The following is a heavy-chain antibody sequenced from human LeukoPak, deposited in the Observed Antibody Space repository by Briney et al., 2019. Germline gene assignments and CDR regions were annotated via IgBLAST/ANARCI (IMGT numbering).Heavy chain of an antibody. CDR3: ASYPRYSSSPPFDY. CDR2: INPNTGDT. Sequence: ASVKVSCKASGYTFTGQVMNWVRQAPGQGLEWMGWINPNTGDTNYAQKFQGRVTITRDTTIRTAYMELSRLTSDDTAVYYCASYPRYSSSPPFDYWGQGTLVTVSS. V-gene: IGHV1-2*02. CDR1: GYTFTGQV. J-gene: IGHJ4*02. D-gene: IGHD6-19*01.